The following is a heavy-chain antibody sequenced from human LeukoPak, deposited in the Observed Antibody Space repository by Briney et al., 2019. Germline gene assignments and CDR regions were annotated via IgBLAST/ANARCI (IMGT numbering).Heavy chain of an antibody. CDR2: ISSSRSYI. Sequence: PGGSLRLSCAASIFTFSSYSMNWVRQAPGKGLEWVSSISSSRSYIYYADSVKGRFTISRDNSKNTLYLQMNSLRAEDTAVYYCAREDYYGSGSYYNYLDYWGQGTLVTVSS. CDR3: AREDYYGSGSYYNYLDY. V-gene: IGHV3-21*01. CDR1: IFTFSSYS. D-gene: IGHD3-10*01. J-gene: IGHJ4*02.